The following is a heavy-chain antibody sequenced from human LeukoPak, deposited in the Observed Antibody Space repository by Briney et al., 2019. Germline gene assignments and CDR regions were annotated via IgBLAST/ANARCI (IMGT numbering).Heavy chain of an antibody. CDR1: GGSISSSSYY. Sequence: PSETLSLTCTVSGGSISSSSYYWGWIRQPPGKGLEWIGSIYYSGSTYYNPSLKSRVTISVDTSKNQFSLKLSSVTAADTAVYYCARHHRSYYFDYWGQGTLVTVSS. V-gene: IGHV4-39*01. J-gene: IGHJ4*02. CDR2: IYYSGST. D-gene: IGHD1-26*01. CDR3: ARHHRSYYFDY.